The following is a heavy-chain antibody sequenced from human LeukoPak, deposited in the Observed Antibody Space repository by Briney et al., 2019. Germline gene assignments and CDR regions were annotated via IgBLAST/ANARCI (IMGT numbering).Heavy chain of an antibody. Sequence: PSETLSLTCTVSGGSISSSSYYWGWIRQPPGKGLEWIGSIYYSGSTYYNPSLKSRVTISVDMSKNQFSLKLSSVTAADTAVYYCARRRGDIYYYYYGMDVWGQGTTVTVSS. CDR2: IYYSGST. CDR3: ARRRGDIYYYYYGMDV. CDR1: GGSISSSSYY. J-gene: IGHJ6*02. V-gene: IGHV4-39*01.